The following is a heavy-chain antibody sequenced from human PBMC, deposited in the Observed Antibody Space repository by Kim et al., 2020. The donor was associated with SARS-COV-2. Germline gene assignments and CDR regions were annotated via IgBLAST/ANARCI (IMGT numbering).Heavy chain of an antibody. D-gene: IGHD6-13*01. V-gene: IGHV4-31*03. Sequence: SDTLSLTCTVSSGSFSSGVNYWTWMRQGPGMGLEWIGYIYYSGRNFYNTSLKSRISISVERSKTHFSLILSSVTAADTALYYCARGKGYSSNPYFYYYGLDVWAKGNAVPVSS. CDR1: SGSFSSGVNY. J-gene: IGHJ6*04. CDR3: ARGKGYSSNPYFYYYGLDV. CDR2: IYYSGRN.